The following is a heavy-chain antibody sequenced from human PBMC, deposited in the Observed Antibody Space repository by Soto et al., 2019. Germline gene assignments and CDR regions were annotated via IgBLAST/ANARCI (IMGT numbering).Heavy chain of an antibody. J-gene: IGHJ6*02. D-gene: IGHD3-10*01. CDR1: GIPVSSNY. CDR2: LHSGGDT. Sequence: EVQLVESGGGLVQPGGSLRLSCVASGIPVSSNYMTWVRQAPGKGLEWVSVLHSGGDTYYANSVKGRFTISRHDSTHTVFLQMNSLTAEDTAVYYCARDGPSYYASRMDVWGQGTTVTVSS. V-gene: IGHV3-53*04. CDR3: ARDGPSYYASRMDV.